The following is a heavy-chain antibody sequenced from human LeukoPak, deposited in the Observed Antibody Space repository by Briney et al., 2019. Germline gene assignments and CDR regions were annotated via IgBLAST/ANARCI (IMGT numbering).Heavy chain of an antibody. J-gene: IGHJ4*02. CDR2: ISASGAE. CDR1: GFTFTNAW. D-gene: IGHD5-24*01. V-gene: IGHV3-15*01. CDR3: TTAPTRGWLPYFGS. Sequence: GGSLRLSCEASGFTFTNAWMSWVRQAPGKGLEWVARISASGAENYAAPVNARFTASRDDSKSTVYLHMNSLTTEDTAVYYCTTAPTRGWLPYFGSWGPGTVVTVSS.